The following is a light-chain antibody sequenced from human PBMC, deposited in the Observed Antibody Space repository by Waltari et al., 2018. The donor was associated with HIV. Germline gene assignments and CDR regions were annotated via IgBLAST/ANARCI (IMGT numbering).Light chain of an antibody. V-gene: IGKV3-15*01. Sequence: EIVMTQSPATLSVSPGERATLSCRASRSVNSNLAWYLQRPGQPPSLLIYGASTRATEIPARFRGSGSGTDFNLTITSVQSEDFAVYYCQQYNSTPFTFGPGTKVDIQ. CDR2: GAS. CDR1: RSVNSN. CDR3: QQYNSTPFT. J-gene: IGKJ3*01.